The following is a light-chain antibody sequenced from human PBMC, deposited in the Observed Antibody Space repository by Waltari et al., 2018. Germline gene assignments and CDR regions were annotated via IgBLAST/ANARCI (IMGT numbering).Light chain of an antibody. CDR3: HVRSNWPTVT. CDR2: DAS. CDR1: QRVNEY. J-gene: IGKJ4*01. Sequence: EIVLTQSPATLSLSPGERATLSCRASQRVNEYLPWYQQIPGQAPRLLIYDASNRATGIPARFSGSGAGTDFTLTISSLESEDFAIYYCHVRSNWPTVTVGGGTKVEIK. V-gene: IGKV3-11*01.